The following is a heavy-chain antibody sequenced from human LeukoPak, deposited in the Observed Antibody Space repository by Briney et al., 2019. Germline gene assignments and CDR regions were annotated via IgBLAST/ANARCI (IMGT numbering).Heavy chain of an antibody. CDR3: ARGGSSGWYCWYFDL. CDR2: VYVSGST. CDR1: GVSISDYY. Sequence: PSETLSLTCTVSGVSISDYYWSWIRQSAGKGLEWIGRVYVSGSTNYNPSLKGRVSMSIDTSKKQFSLKLNSVTAADTAVYYCARGGSSGWYCWYFDLWGRGTLVTVSS. V-gene: IGHV4-4*07. D-gene: IGHD6-19*01. J-gene: IGHJ2*01.